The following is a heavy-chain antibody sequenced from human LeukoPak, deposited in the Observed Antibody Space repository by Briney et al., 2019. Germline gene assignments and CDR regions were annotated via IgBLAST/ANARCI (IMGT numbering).Heavy chain of an antibody. Sequence: SETLSLTCAVYGGSFSGYYWSWIRQPPGKGLEWIGEINHSGSTNYNPSLKSRVTISVDTSKNQFSLKLSSVTAADTAVYYCARHGGFGWDLDFDYWGQGTLVTVSS. CDR2: INHSGST. CDR1: GGSFSGYY. D-gene: IGHD3-10*01. J-gene: IGHJ4*02. V-gene: IGHV4-34*01. CDR3: ARHGGFGWDLDFDY.